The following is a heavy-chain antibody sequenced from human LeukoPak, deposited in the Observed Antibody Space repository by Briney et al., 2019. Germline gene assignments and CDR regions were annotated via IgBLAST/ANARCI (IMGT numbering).Heavy chain of an antibody. CDR1: GFTFSSYG. J-gene: IGHJ4*02. D-gene: IGHD3-9*01. CDR3: AREYYDILTGYYADY. V-gene: IGHV3-30*03. CDR2: ISYDGSNK. Sequence: GGSLRLSCAASGFTFSSYGMHWVRQAPGKGLEWVAVISYDGSNKYYADSVKGRFTISRDNSKNTLYLQMNSLRAEDTAVYYCAREYYDILTGYYADYWGQGTLVTVSS.